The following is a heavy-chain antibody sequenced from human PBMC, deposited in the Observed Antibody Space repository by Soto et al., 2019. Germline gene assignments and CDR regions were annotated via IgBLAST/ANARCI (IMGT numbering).Heavy chain of an antibody. CDR1: GGSISSSCYY. CDR3: ARLSVVVAARYYYGMDV. D-gene: IGHD2-15*01. J-gene: IGHJ6*02. V-gene: IGHV4-39*01. CDR2: IYYSGST. Sequence: SETLSLTCTVSGGSISSSCYYWGWIRQPPGKGLEWIGSIYYSGSTYYNPSLKSRVTISVDTSKNQFSLKLSSVTAADTAVYYCARLSVVVAARYYYGMDVWGQGTTVTVSS.